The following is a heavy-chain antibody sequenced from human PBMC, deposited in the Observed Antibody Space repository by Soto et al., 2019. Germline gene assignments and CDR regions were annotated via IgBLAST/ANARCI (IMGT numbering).Heavy chain of an antibody. Sequence: SETLSLTCAVYGGSFSGYYWSWIRQPPGKGLEWIGEINHSGSTNYNPSLKSRVTISVDTSKNQFSLKLSSVTAADTAVYYCARGRSIAAAGVPVDYWGQGTLVTVS. CDR3: ARGRSIAAAGVPVDY. CDR1: GGSFSGYY. D-gene: IGHD6-13*01. J-gene: IGHJ4*02. V-gene: IGHV4-34*01. CDR2: INHSGST.